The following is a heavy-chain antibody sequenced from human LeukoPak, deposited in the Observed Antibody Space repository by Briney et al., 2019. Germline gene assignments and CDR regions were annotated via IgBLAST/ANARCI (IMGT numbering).Heavy chain of an antibody. Sequence: GGSLRLSCAASGFTFDDYGMSWVRQGPGKGLEWVSGINWNGGSTGYADSVKGRFTISRDNAKNSLYLQMNSLRAEDTAVYYCARSRGSSSRVYYYYGMDVWGQGTTVTVSS. V-gene: IGHV3-20*04. CDR1: GFTFDDYG. D-gene: IGHD6-13*01. J-gene: IGHJ6*02. CDR2: INWNGGST. CDR3: ARSRGSSSRVYYYYGMDV.